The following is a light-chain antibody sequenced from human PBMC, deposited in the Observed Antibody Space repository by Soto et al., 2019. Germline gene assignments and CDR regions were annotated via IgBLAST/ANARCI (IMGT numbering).Light chain of an antibody. Sequence: IQMTQSPSTLSASVGAGVTITCRASQSVGSWLARYQQKPGKAPKLLIYKASNLQSRVPSRFSGSGSATEFTLTISSLQPHDSATYYCQRYTGTFGQGTRLEIK. CDR3: QRYTGT. CDR1: QSVGSW. V-gene: IGKV1-5*03. CDR2: KAS. J-gene: IGKJ5*01.